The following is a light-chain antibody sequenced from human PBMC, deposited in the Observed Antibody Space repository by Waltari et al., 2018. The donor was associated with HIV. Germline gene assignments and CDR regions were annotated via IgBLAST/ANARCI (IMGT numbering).Light chain of an antibody. CDR1: SANIGNT. J-gene: IGLJ3*02. Sequence: QSVLTQPPSASGAPGQRVTISCSGSSANIGNTVYWYQQPPGTAPKFLIYRDNQRPSGVPDRFSGSRSGTSASLDVSGLRSEDEANYICAAWDDILSGWVFGGGTKLTVL. CDR2: RDN. CDR3: AAWDDILSGWV. V-gene: IGLV1-47*01.